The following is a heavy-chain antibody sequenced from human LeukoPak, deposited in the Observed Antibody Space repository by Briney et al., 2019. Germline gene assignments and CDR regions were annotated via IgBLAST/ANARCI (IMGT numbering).Heavy chain of an antibody. CDR3: ARDRWVDTATEPDY. CDR2: INPNSGGT. Sequence: GASVKVSCKASGYTFTGYYMHWVRQAPGQGLEWMGWINPNSGGTNYAQKFQGRVTMTRDTSISTAYMELSRLRSDDTAVYYCARDRWVDTATEPDYWGQGTLVTVSS. CDR1: GYTFTGYY. J-gene: IGHJ4*02. V-gene: IGHV1-2*02. D-gene: IGHD5-18*01.